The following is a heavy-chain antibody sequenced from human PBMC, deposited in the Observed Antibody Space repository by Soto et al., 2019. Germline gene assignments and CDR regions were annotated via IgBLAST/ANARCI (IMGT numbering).Heavy chain of an antibody. CDR3: ARRTPGTSLTVYAMDV. CDR2: ITNIHSRT. Sequence: SLRPSCAASGFTINNYAMSGVLQDKGKGLEWVSTITNIHSRTYYAGSVQSLFTISRDNSESTLYLQMSTLRAEDTAIYYCARRTPGTSLTVYAMDVWGQGTTVTVSS. D-gene: IGHD1-1*01. J-gene: IGHJ6*02. CDR1: GFTINNYA. V-gene: IGHV3-23*05.